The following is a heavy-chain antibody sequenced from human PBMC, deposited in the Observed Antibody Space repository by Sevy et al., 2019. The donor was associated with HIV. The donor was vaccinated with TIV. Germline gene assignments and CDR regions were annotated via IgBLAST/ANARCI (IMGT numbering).Heavy chain of an antibody. V-gene: IGHV3-23*01. CDR2: ISGSGGST. Sequence: QLGGSLRLSCAASGFTFSSYAMSWVRQAPGKGLEWVSAISGSGGSTYYADSVKGRFTISRDNSKNTLYLQMNSLRAEDTAVYYCAKTMGATRGYFDYWGQGTLVTVSS. CDR3: AKTMGATRGYFDY. J-gene: IGHJ4*02. CDR1: GFTFSSYA. D-gene: IGHD1-26*01.